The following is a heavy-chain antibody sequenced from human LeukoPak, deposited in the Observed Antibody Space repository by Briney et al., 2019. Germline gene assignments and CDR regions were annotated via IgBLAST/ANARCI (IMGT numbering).Heavy chain of an antibody. D-gene: IGHD3-22*01. CDR1: GGSISSYY. CDR3: ARDYYDSSVYP. V-gene: IGHV4-4*07. Sequence: SETLSLTCTVSGGSISSYYWSWIRQPAGKGLEWIGRIYTSGSTNYNPSLKSRVTISVDTSKNQFSLKLTSVTAADTAVYYCARDYYDSSVYPWGQGTLVTVSS. CDR2: IYTSGST. J-gene: IGHJ5*02.